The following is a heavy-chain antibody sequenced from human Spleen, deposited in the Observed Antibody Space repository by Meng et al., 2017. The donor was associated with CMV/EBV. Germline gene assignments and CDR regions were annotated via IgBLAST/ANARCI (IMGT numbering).Heavy chain of an antibody. D-gene: IGHD4-17*01. CDR2: INQSGST. CDR1: SGSFSGYY. V-gene: IGHV4-34*01. CDR3: ARAPKDFGDYGFDY. Sequence: SETLSLTCAVYSGSFSGYYWSWIRQPPGKGLEWIGEINQSGSTNYNPSLKSRVTISVDTSKNQFSLRLSSVTAADSAVYYCARAPKDFGDYGFDYWGQGALVTVSS. J-gene: IGHJ4*02.